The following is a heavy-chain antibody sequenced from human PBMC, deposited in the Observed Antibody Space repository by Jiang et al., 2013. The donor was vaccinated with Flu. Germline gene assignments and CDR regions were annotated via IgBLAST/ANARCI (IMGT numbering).Heavy chain of an antibody. Sequence: TFVRLWHDVGPARLRGRGWSGSAGITYNGGKSGYADSVKGRFTISRDNAKNSLYLQMHSLRGEDTALYYCARGGSDYEGVSYWGQGTLVTVSS. CDR1: TFVRLW. CDR2: ITYNGGKS. J-gene: IGHJ4*02. D-gene: IGHD4-17*01. V-gene: IGHV3-20*03. CDR3: ARGGSDYEGVSY.